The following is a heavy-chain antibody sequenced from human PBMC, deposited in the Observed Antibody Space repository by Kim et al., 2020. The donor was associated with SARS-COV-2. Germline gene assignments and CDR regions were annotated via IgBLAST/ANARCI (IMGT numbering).Heavy chain of an antibody. CDR2: ISSSSSYI. Sequence: GGSLRLSCAASGFTFSSYSMNWVRQAPGKGLEWVSSISSSSSYIYYADSVKGRFTISRDNAKNSLYLQMNSLRAEDTAVYYCARDRQYYDFWSGYYESVSDYWGQGTLVTVSS. V-gene: IGHV3-21*01. D-gene: IGHD3-3*01. J-gene: IGHJ4*02. CDR1: GFTFSSYS. CDR3: ARDRQYYDFWSGYYESVSDY.